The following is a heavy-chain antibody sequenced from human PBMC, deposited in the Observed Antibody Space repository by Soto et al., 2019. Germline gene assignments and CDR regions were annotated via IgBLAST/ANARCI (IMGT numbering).Heavy chain of an antibody. D-gene: IGHD3-10*01. CDR2: INPNSVGT. CDR3: VRDSKEGIIMVRGLGLINYYDGMDV. J-gene: IGHJ6*04. Sequence: ASVKVSCRASGYTFTGYYMHWVRQAPGQGLEWMGWINPNSVGTNYAQKFQGWVTMTRDTSISTAYMELSRMSSDYTVMYYCVRDSKEGIIMVRGLGLINYYDGMDVWGKGTTVTVSS. CDR1: GYTFTGYY. V-gene: IGHV1-2*04.